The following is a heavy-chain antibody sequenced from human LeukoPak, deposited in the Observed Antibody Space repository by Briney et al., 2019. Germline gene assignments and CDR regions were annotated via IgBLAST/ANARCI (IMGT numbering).Heavy chain of an antibody. J-gene: IGHJ3*02. D-gene: IGHD4-17*01. Sequence: GGSLRLSCAASGFTVSSNYMSWVRQAPGKGLEWVSVIYSGGSTYYADSVKGRFTISRDNSKNTLYLQMNSLRAEDTAVYYCAREKDTVTPKAFDIWGQGTMVTVSS. CDR2: IYSGGST. V-gene: IGHV3-66*01. CDR1: GFTVSSNY. CDR3: AREKDTVTPKAFDI.